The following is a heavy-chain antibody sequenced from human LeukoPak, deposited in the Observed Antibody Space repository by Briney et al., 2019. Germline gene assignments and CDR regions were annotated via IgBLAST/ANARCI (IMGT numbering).Heavy chain of an antibody. D-gene: IGHD3-10*01. CDR3: AREVKDGSGSYYMGRHTNWFDP. V-gene: IGHV4-31*03. CDR1: GGSISSDGYY. J-gene: IGHJ5*02. CDR2: IYYSGST. Sequence: SQTLSLTCTVSGGSISSDGYYWSWIRQHPGKGLEWIGYIYYSGSTYYNPSLKSRVTISVDTSKNQFSLKLSSVTAADTAVYYCAREVKDGSGSYYMGRHTNWFDPWGQGTLVTVSS.